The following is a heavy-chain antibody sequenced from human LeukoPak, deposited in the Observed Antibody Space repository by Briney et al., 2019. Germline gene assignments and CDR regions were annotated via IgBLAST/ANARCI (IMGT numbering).Heavy chain of an antibody. V-gene: IGHV3-64*01. D-gene: IGHD6-13*01. CDR1: GFTFSTYA. CDR2: ITSNGGTT. J-gene: IGHJ4*02. CDR3: ARDGSSSWSRTGSYFDY. Sequence: GGSLRLSCAASGFTFSTYAMHWVRQAPGRGLEYVSAITSNGGTTHYANSVKGRFTISRDNSKNTLYLQMGSLRAEDVAVYYCARDGSSSWSRTGSYFDYWGQGTLVTVSS.